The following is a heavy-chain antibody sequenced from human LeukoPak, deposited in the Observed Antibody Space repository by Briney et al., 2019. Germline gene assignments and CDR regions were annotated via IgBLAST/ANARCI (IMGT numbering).Heavy chain of an antibody. CDR3: ARPYCSSTSCSGNYMDV. CDR2: INHSGST. V-gene: IGHV4-34*01. CDR1: GGSFSGYY. Sequence: SETLSLTCAVYGGSFSGYYWSWIRQPPGKGLEWIGEINHSGSTNYNPSLKSRVTISVDTSKNQFSLKLSSVTAADTAVYYCARPYCSSTSCSGNYMDVWGKGTTVTVSS. J-gene: IGHJ6*03. D-gene: IGHD2-2*01.